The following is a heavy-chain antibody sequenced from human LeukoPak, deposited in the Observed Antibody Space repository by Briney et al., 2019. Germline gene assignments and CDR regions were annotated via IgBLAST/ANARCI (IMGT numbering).Heavy chain of an antibody. CDR2: IYYSGST. D-gene: IGHD3-22*01. V-gene: IGHV4-59*01. CDR3: VRPESSGYNYVD. CDR1: GASISSYY. Sequence: SETLSLTCTVSGASISSYYWSWIRQPPGKGLEWIGYIYYSGSTNYNPSLKSRLTISVDTSKTQFSLKLSSVTAADTAVYYCVRPESSGYNYVDWGQGTLVTVSS. J-gene: IGHJ4*02.